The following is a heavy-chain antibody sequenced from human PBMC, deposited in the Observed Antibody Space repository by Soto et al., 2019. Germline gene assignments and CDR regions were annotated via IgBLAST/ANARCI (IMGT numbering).Heavy chain of an antibody. CDR2: ISAYNGNT. Sequence: GASVKVSFKASGYTFTNYGISWVRQAPVQGLEWMGWISAYNGNTNHAQKLQGRVTMTTDTSTSTAYMELRSLRSDDTAVYYCARGVGSGSYYNQYNWFDPWGQGTLVTVSS. J-gene: IGHJ5*02. D-gene: IGHD3-10*01. CDR1: GYTFTNYG. CDR3: ARGVGSGSYYNQYNWFDP. V-gene: IGHV1-18*01.